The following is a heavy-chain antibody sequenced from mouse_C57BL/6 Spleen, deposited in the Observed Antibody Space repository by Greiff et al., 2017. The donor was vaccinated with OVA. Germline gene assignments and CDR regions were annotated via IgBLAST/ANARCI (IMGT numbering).Heavy chain of an antibody. CDR3: AGGHSPDFAY. V-gene: IGHV1-59*01. CDR1: GYTFTSYW. Sequence: QVQLQQSGAELVRPGPSVKLSCKASGYTFTSYWMHWVKQRPGQGLEWIGVIDPSDSYTNYNQKFKGKATLTVDTSSSTAYMQLSSLTSEDSAVYYCAGGHSPDFAYWGQGTLVTVSA. CDR2: IDPSDSYT. J-gene: IGHJ3*01. D-gene: IGHD2-4*01.